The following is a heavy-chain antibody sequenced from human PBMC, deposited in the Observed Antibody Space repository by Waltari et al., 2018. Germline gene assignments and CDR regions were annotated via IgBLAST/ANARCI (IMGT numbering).Heavy chain of an antibody. CDR1: GFTFTSSA. V-gene: IGHV1-58*02. J-gene: IGHJ3*02. Sequence: QMQLVQSGPEVKKPGTSVKVSCKASGFTFTSSAMQWVRQARGQRLEWIGWIVVGSGNTNYAQKFQERVNITRDMSTSTAYMELSSLRSEDTAVYYCAAVPAYYDYVWGSYRRDSGDYAFDIWGQGTMVTVSS. CDR3: AAVPAYYDYVWGSYRRDSGDYAFDI. CDR2: IVVGSGNT. D-gene: IGHD3-16*02.